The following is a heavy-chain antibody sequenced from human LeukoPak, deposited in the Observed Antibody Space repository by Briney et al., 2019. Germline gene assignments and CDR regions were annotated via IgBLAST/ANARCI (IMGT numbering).Heavy chain of an antibody. D-gene: IGHD4-17*01. CDR3: ARVARDDGLPIYYYYYMDV. V-gene: IGHV1-18*01. CDR2: ISAYNGNT. CDR1: GYTFTSYG. J-gene: IGHJ6*03. Sequence: ASVKVSCKASGYTFTSYGISWVRQAPGQGLEWMGWISAYNGNTNYAQKLQGRVTMTTDTSTSTAYMELRSLRSDDTAVYYCARVARDDGLPIYYYYYMDVWGKGTTVTVSS.